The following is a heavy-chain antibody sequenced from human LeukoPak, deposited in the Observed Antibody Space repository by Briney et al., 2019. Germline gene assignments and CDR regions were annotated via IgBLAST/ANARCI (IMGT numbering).Heavy chain of an antibody. J-gene: IGHJ2*01. D-gene: IGHD3-22*01. Sequence: SETLSLTCAVSGGSISSGGYSWSWIRQPPGKGLEWIGYIYHSGSTYYSPSLKSRVTISVDRSKNQFSLKLSSVTAADTAVYYCARASNYYDSSGASYWYFDLWGRGTLVTVSS. V-gene: IGHV4-30-2*01. CDR1: GGSISSGGYS. CDR3: ARASNYYDSSGASYWYFDL. CDR2: IYHSGST.